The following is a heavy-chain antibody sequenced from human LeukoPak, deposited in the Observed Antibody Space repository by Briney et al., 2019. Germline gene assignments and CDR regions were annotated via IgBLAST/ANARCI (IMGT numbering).Heavy chain of an antibody. D-gene: IGHD2-2*02. Sequence: PGGSLRLSCAASGFTFSSYGMHWVRQAPGKGLEWVAVICYDGSNKYYADSVKGRFTISRDNSKNTLYLQMNSLRAEDTAVYYCARDRYLVPAAIRPSLDYWGQGTLVTVSS. V-gene: IGHV3-33*01. J-gene: IGHJ4*02. CDR3: ARDRYLVPAAIRPSLDY. CDR2: ICYDGSNK. CDR1: GFTFSSYG.